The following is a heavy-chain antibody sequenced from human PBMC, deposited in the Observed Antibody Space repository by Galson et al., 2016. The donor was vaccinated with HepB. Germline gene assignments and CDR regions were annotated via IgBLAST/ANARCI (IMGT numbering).Heavy chain of an antibody. CDR1: GFTFRHYE. D-gene: IGHD4-17*01. V-gene: IGHV3-48*03. Sequence: SLRLSCATSGFTFRHYEMNWVRQAPGKGLEWIAYISIGGDKSSYADSVKGRFNIFRDDAKASLDLQMDSLRADDTALYYCARVKTTVHGALDLWGQGTMVTVSS. CDR3: ARVKTTVHGALDL. CDR2: ISIGGDKS. J-gene: IGHJ3*01.